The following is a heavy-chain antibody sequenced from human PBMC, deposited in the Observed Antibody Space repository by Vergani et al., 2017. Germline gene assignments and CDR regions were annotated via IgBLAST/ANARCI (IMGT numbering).Heavy chain of an antibody. V-gene: IGHV3-53*01. CDR2: IYSGGST. CDR1: GFTVSSNY. Sequence: EVQLLESGGGLVQPGGSLRLSCAASGFTVSSNYMSWVRQAPGKGLEWVSVIYSGGSTYYADSVKGRFTISRDNSKNTLYLQMNSLRAEDTAVYYCARNLAYCGGDCYSTYYYYYMDVWGKGTTVTVSS. J-gene: IGHJ6*03. CDR3: ARNLAYCGGDCYSTYYYYYMDV. D-gene: IGHD2-21*01.